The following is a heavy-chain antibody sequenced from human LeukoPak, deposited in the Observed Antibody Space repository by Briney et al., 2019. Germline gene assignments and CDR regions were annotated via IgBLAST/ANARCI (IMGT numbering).Heavy chain of an antibody. V-gene: IGHV3-74*01. CDR1: GFTFSGHW. CDR3: AKESNYDFWSGYYRANWFDP. D-gene: IGHD3-3*01. CDR2: SNSDGSTT. J-gene: IGHJ5*02. Sequence: GGSLRLSCAASGFTFSGHWMHWVRQAAGRGLVWVSHSNSDGSTTTYADSVKGRFTISRDNSKNTLYLQMNSLRAEDTAVYYCAKESNYDFWSGYYRANWFDPWGQGTLVTVSS.